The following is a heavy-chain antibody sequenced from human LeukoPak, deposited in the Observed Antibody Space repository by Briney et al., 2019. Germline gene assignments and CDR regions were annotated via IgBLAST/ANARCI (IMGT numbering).Heavy chain of an antibody. J-gene: IGHJ4*02. CDR1: GGSISSYY. CDR2: VFYSGST. V-gene: IGHV4-59*01. D-gene: IGHD3-22*01. Sequence: SETLSLTCTVSGGSISSYYWNWIRQPPGKGLEWIGRVFYSGSTNYNPSLKSRVTTSVDTSKNQFSLKLSSVTAADTAVYYCAREGYDSSGYHDNYFDYWGQGTLVTVSS. CDR3: AREGYDSSGYHDNYFDY.